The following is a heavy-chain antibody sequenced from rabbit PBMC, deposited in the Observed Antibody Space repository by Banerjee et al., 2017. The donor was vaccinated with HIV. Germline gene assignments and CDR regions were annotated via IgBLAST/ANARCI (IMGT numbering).Heavy chain of an antibody. CDR3: ARTTIYASSSGYWNL. D-gene: IGHD1-1*01. J-gene: IGHJ4*01. CDR1: GFDFSSYY. V-gene: IGHV1S7*01. CDR2: IDPVFGST. Sequence: GLVQPGGSLKLSCKASGFDFSSYYMSWVRQAPGKGLEWIGYIDPVFGSTYYASWVNGRFTISSHNAQNTLYLQLNSLTAADTATYFCARTTIYASSSGYWNLWGPGTLVTV.